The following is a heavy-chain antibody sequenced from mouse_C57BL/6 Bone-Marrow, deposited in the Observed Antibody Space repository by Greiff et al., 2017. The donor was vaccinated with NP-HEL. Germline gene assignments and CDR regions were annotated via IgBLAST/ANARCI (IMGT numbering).Heavy chain of an antibody. CDR2: IDPSDSYT. D-gene: IGHD1-1*01. CDR1: GYTFTSYW. J-gene: IGHJ4*01. V-gene: IGHV1-59*01. Sequence: QVQLQQPGAELVRPGTSVKLSCKASGYTFTSYWMHWVKQRPGQGLEWIGVIDPSDSYTNYNQKFKGKATLTVDTSSSTAYMQLSSLTSEDSAVYYCAREATVVRYDAMDYWGQGTSVTVAS. CDR3: AREATVVRYDAMDY.